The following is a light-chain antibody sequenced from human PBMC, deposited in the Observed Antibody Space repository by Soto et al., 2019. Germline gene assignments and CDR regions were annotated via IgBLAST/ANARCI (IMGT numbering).Light chain of an antibody. CDR3: LQHNTFPFT. J-gene: IGKJ3*01. CDR2: AAS. V-gene: IGKV1-17*01. CDR1: QGISVF. Sequence: DIQMTQSPSSLSASVGDRVTITCRASQGISVFLAWFQQKPGKAPTRLIYAASSLDSGVPSRFSASGSATEFTLTISSLQPEDFATYYCLQHNTFPFTFGPGTKVDI.